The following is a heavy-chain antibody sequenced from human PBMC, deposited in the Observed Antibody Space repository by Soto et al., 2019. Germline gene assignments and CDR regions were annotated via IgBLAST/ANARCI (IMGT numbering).Heavy chain of an antibody. J-gene: IGHJ4*02. Sequence: EVQLLESGGGLVQPGGSLRLSCAASGFPFSSNAMSWVRQAPGKGLEWVSAISGSGSTTYSTDPVKGRFTISRDNSKNTLYLQMNTLRAEDTAVYYCARADSSGWDLFDYWGQGTLVTVSS. V-gene: IGHV3-23*01. CDR3: ARADSSGWDLFDY. CDR2: ISGSGSTT. CDR1: GFPFSSNA. D-gene: IGHD6-19*01.